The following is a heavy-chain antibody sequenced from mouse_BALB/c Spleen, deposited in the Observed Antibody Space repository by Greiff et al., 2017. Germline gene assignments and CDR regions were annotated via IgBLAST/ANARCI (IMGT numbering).Heavy chain of an antibody. CDR2: IWAGGST. CDR3: ARGTTVVAYYFDY. Sequence: VQGVESGPGLVAPSQSLSITCTVSGFSLTSYGVHWVRQPPGKGLEWLGVIWAGGSTNYNSALMSRLSISKDNSKSQVFLKMNSLQTDDTAMYYCARGTTVVAYYFDYWGQGTTLTVSS. D-gene: IGHD1-1*01. CDR1: GFSLTSYG. V-gene: IGHV2-9*02. J-gene: IGHJ2*01.